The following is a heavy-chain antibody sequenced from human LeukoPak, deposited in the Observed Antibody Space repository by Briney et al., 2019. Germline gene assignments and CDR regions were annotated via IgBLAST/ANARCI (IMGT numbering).Heavy chain of an antibody. CDR1: GGSISSYY. CDR3: ARDYDFWSGPPT. CDR2: IYTSGST. Sequence: PSETRSLTCAVYGGSISSYYWSWIRQPAGKGQEWIGRIYTSGSTNYNPSLKSRVTMSVDTSKNQFSLKLSSVTAADTAVYYCARDYDFWSGPPTWGQGTLVTVSS. J-gene: IGHJ5*02. D-gene: IGHD3-3*01. V-gene: IGHV4-4*07.